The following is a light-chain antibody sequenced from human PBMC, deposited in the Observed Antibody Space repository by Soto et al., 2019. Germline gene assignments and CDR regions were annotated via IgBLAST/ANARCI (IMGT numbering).Light chain of an antibody. CDR2: DAS. CDR1: QDIGKN. V-gene: IGKV1-33*01. Sequence: DIQMTQSPSSLSVSVGDRVTITCQASQDIGKNLNWYQQKPGKAPKLLIYDASNLETGVPSRFSGSGSGTDFTFTISRLQPEDIATYYCQQANSFPLTFGGGTKVDIK. J-gene: IGKJ4*01. CDR3: QQANSFPLT.